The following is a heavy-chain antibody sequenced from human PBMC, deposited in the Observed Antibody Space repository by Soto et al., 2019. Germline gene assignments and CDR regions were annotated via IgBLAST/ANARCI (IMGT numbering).Heavy chain of an antibody. CDR2: INHSGST. CDR3: ARTQLERRCYFDY. J-gene: IGHJ4*02. V-gene: IGHV4-34*01. CDR1: GGSFSGYY. Sequence: KTSETLSLTCAVYGGSFSGYYWSWIRQPPGKGLEWIGEINHSGSTNYNPSLKSRVTISVDTSKNQFSLKLSSVTAADTAVYYCARTQLERRCYFDYWGQGTLVTVSS. D-gene: IGHD1-1*01.